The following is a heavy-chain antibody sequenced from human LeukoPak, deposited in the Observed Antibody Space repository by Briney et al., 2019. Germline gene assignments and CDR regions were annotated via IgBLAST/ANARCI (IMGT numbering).Heavy chain of an antibody. CDR1: GYTFTSYD. V-gene: IGHV1-8*01. CDR2: INPNSGNT. J-gene: IGHJ6*02. Sequence: GASVKVSCKASGYTFTSYDINWVRQATGQGLEWMGWINPNSGNTGYAQKFQGRVTMTRNTSISTAYMELSSLRSEDTAVYYCATLRGFGPLPSSYYYYYGMDVWGQGTTVTVSS. D-gene: IGHD3-10*01. CDR3: ATLRGFGPLPSSYYYYYGMDV.